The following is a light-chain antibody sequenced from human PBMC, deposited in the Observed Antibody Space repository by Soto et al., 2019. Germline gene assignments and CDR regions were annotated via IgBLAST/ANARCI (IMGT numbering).Light chain of an antibody. CDR3: QQSYSTPFT. V-gene: IGKV1-39*01. Sequence: DIPMTQSPSSLSASVGDRVTITCRASQSISNYLSWYQQKPGKPPKLLIYAASNLQSGVPSRFSGSGSGTDFTLTISSLQPEDFATYYCQQSYSTPFTFGPGTEVDL. J-gene: IGKJ3*01. CDR2: AAS. CDR1: QSISNY.